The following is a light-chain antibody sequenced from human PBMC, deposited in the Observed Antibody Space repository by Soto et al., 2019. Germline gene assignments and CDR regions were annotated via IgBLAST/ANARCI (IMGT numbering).Light chain of an antibody. Sequence: QLVLTQSPSASASLGASVKLTCTLSSGHSSNAIAWYQQQPEKGPRYLMKVNSDGSHTKGDGIPDRFSGSSSGAERYLTISSLQSEDEADYYCQTWGTGHWVFGGGTKLTVL. CDR1: SGHSSNA. J-gene: IGLJ3*02. CDR2: VNSDGSH. CDR3: QTWGTGHWV. V-gene: IGLV4-69*01.